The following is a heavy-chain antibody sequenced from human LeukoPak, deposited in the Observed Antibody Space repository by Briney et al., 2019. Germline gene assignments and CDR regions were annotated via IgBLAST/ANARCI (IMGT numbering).Heavy chain of an antibody. CDR3: ARETSKGYFDY. Sequence: SETLSLTCAVYGGSFSGYYWSWIRQPPGKGLEWIGEINHSGSTNYNPSLKSRVTISVDTSKNQFSLKLSSVTAAVTAVYYCARETSKGYFDYWGQGTLVTVSS. CDR1: GGSFSGYY. V-gene: IGHV4-34*01. D-gene: IGHD2-2*01. J-gene: IGHJ4*02. CDR2: INHSGST.